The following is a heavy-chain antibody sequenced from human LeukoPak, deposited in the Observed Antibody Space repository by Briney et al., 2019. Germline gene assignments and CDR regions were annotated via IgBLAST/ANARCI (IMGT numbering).Heavy chain of an antibody. J-gene: IGHJ3*02. D-gene: IGHD3-9*01. V-gene: IGHV4-59*08. Sequence: PSETLSLTCTVSGGSISSYYWTWIRQPPGKGLEWIGYIYNSRSTNYNPSLRSRVTISVDTSKNQFTLMLNSVTAADTAMYYCARRNILTEGEAFDIWGQGTMVTVS. CDR2: IYNSRST. CDR1: GGSISSYY. CDR3: ARRNILTEGEAFDI.